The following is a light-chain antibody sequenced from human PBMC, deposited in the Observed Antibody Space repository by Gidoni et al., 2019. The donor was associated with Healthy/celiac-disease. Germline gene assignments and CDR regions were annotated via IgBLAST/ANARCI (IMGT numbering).Light chain of an antibody. CDR3: CSYAGSSSVV. CDR2: EGS. CDR1: SSDVGSYNL. V-gene: IGLV2-23*01. J-gene: IGLJ2*01. Sequence: QSTGISCTGTSSDVGSYNLVSWYQQHPGKAPKLMIYEGSKRPSGVSNRFSGSKSGNTASLTISGLQAEDEADYYCCSYAGSSSVVFGGGTKLTVL.